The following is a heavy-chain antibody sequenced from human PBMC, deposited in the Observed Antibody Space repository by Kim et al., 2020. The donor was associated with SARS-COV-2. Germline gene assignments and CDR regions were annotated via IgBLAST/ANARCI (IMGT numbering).Heavy chain of an antibody. CDR3: AKVHSITMVRGVIITPHLDY. CDR1: GFTFSSYA. Sequence: GGSLRLSCAASGFTFSSYAMSWVRQAPGKGLEWVSAISGSGGSTYYADSVKGRFTISRDNSKNTLYLQMNSLRAEDTAVYYCAKVHSITMVRGVIITPHLDYCGQGTLVTDSS. J-gene: IGHJ4*02. V-gene: IGHV3-23*01. D-gene: IGHD3-10*01. CDR2: ISGSGGST.